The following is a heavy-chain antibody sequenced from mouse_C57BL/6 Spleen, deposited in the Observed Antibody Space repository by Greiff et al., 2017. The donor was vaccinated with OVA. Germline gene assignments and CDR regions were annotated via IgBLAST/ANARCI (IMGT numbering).Heavy chain of an antibody. J-gene: IGHJ4*01. CDR2: INPGSGGT. V-gene: IGHV1-54*01. CDR1: GYAFTNYL. D-gene: IGHD1-1*01. CDR3: ARYTYYGSRGARDY. Sequence: QVQLKESGAELVRPGTSVKVSCKASGYAFTNYLIEWVKQRPGQGLEWIGVINPGSGGTNYNEKVKGKATLTADKSSSTAYMQLSSLTSEDSAVYFCARYTYYGSRGARDYWGQGTSVTVSS.